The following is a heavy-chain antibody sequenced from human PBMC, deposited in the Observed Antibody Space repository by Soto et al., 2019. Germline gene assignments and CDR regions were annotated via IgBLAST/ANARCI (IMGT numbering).Heavy chain of an antibody. CDR3: VREGGATFDY. Sequence: QVQLVESGGGVVQPGRSLRLSCAATGFSFSSNGMHWVRQAPGKGVEWVAGIWYDGTNEYYVDSVKGRFTISRDNSRNTLDLQMSSLRAEDTAVYHCVREGGATFDYWGQGTLVTVSS. V-gene: IGHV3-33*01. CDR2: IWYDGTNE. CDR1: GFSFSSNG. D-gene: IGHD2-15*01. J-gene: IGHJ4*02.